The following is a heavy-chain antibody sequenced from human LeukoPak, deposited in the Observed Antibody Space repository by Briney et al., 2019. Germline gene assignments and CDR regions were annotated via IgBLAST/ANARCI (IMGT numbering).Heavy chain of an antibody. D-gene: IGHD3-22*01. CDR3: AKDFAPYYYDSSAYYFDY. CDR1: GFTFGSYA. J-gene: IGHJ4*02. V-gene: IGHV3-23*01. Sequence: GGSLRLSCAGSGFTFGSYAMSWVRQAPGKGLEWVLAISGSGGSTYYADSVKGRFTISRDNSKNTLYLQMNSLRAEDTAVYYCAKDFAPYYYDSSAYYFDYWGQGTLVTVSS. CDR2: ISGSGGST.